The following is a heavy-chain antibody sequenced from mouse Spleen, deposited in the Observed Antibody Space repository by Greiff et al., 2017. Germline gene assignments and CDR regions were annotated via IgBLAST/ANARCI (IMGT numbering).Heavy chain of an antibody. CDR1: GYAFSSSW. J-gene: IGHJ1*03. D-gene: IGHD1-1*01. Sequence: QVQLKQSGPELVKPGASVKISCKASGYAFSSSWMNWVKQRPGKGLEWIGRIYPGDGDTNYNGKFKGKATLTADKSSSTAYMQLSSLTSEDSAVYFCATVVATDWYFDVWGTGTTVTVSS. CDR2: IYPGDGDT. V-gene: IGHV1-82*01. CDR3: ATVVATDWYFDV.